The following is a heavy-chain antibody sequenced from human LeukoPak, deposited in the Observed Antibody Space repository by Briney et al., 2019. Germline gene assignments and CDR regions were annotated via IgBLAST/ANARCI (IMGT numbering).Heavy chain of an antibody. D-gene: IGHD2-21*01. CDR1: KDPIISFDHS. V-gene: IGHV4-30-4*07. CDR2: RHSTGNA. Sequence: KASETLSLTCDVSKDPIISFDHSWSWIRHFPGKGLEWMGYRHSTGNAYYNPSLRGRVFISEDSSTGHLSLTLSFVTAADTALYYCARHILDGHNGSKGFDVWGQGILVTVSS. J-gene: IGHJ4*02. CDR3: ARHILDGHNGSKGFDV.